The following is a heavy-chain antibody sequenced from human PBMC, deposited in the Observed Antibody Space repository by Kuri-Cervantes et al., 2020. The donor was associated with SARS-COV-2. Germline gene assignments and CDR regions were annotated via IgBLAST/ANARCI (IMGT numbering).Heavy chain of an antibody. J-gene: IGHJ3*02. Sequence: ASVKVSCKASGYTFTSYGISWVRQAPGQGLEWMGWISAYNGNTNYAQKLQGRVTMTTDTSTNTAYMELRSLRSDDTAVYYCARGVHCSGGSCLEGAFDIWGQGTMVTVSS. CDR2: ISAYNGNT. V-gene: IGHV1-18*01. CDR3: ARGVHCSGGSCLEGAFDI. CDR1: GYTFTSYG. D-gene: IGHD2-15*01.